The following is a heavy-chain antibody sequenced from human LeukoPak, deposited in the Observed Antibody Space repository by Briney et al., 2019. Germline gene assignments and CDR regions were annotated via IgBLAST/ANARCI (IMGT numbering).Heavy chain of an antibody. V-gene: IGHV3-23*01. D-gene: IGHD1-26*01. CDR1: GFTFSSYA. CDR2: ISGSGGST. J-gene: IGHJ4*02. Sequence: PGGSLRLSCAASGFTFSSYAMSWVRQAPGKGLEWVSAISGSGGSTYYADSVKGRFTISRDNSKNTLYLQMNSLRAEDTAVYYCAKLSGAWDPVYPQDYFDYWGQGTLVTVSS. CDR3: AKLSGAWDPVYPQDYFDY.